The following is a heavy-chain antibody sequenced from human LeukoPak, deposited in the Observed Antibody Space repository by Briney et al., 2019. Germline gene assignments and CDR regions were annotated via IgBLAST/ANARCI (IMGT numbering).Heavy chain of an antibody. J-gene: IGHJ6*02. D-gene: IGHD2-15*01. CDR3: ARLGYCSGGSCAYYYYGMDV. Sequence: ASVKVSCKASGYTFTSYGICWVRQAPGQGLEWMGWISAYNGNTNYAQKLQGRVTMTTDTSTSTAYMELRSLRSDDTAVYYCARLGYCSGGSCAYYYYGMDVWGQGTTVTVSS. CDR1: GYTFTSYG. CDR2: ISAYNGNT. V-gene: IGHV1-18*01.